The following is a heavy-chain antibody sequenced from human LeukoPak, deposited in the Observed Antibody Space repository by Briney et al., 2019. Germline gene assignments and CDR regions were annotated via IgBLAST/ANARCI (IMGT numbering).Heavy chain of an antibody. V-gene: IGHV4-38-2*01. J-gene: IGHJ4*02. Sequence: SETLSLTCAVSGYSISSGYYWGWIRQPPGKGLEWIGSIYHSGSTYYNPSLKSRVPISVDTSKNQFSLKLSSVTAADTAVYYCARAYYDFWSGYLDYWGQGTLVTVSS. CDR2: IYHSGST. CDR3: ARAYYDFWSGYLDY. CDR1: GYSISSGYY. D-gene: IGHD3-3*01.